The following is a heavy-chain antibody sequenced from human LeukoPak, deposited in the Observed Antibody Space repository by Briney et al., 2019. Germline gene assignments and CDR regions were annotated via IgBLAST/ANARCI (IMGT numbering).Heavy chain of an antibody. Sequence: GASVKVSCKASGYTFTSYYMHWVRQAPGQGLEWMGIINPSGGSTSYAQKFQGRVTMTRDTSTSAVYMELSSLRSEDTAVYYCARLPVPPGPDDYWGQGTLVTVSS. CDR1: GYTFTSYY. J-gene: IGHJ4*02. CDR3: ARLPVPPGPDDY. V-gene: IGHV1-46*01. D-gene: IGHD6-6*01. CDR2: INPSGGST.